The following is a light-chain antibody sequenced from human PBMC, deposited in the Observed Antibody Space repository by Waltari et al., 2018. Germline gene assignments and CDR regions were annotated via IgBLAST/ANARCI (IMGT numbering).Light chain of an antibody. V-gene: IGKV1-5*03. Sequence: DIQMTQSPSTLSASVGDRVTITCRASQSFLDWLVWYQQKPGKAPKLLIYKTSSLKSGVPSRFSGSASGTEFTLTISSLQPDDVATYYCQRYESYPFTFGGGTKVEIK. J-gene: IGKJ4*01. CDR3: QRYESYPFT. CDR2: KTS. CDR1: QSFLDW.